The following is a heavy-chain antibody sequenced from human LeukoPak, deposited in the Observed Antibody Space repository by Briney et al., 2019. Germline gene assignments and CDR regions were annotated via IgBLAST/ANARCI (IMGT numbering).Heavy chain of an antibody. CDR2: IRSKAYGGTT. V-gene: IGHV3-49*03. CDR1: GFTFGDYA. Sequence: QSGRSLRLSCTASGFTFGDYAMSWFRQAPGKGLEWVGFIRSKAYGGTTEYAASVKGRFTISRDDSKSIAYLQMNSLKTEDTAVYYCTRDPGIVGAQGAFDIWGQGTMVTVSS. CDR3: TRDPGIVGAQGAFDI. J-gene: IGHJ3*02. D-gene: IGHD1-26*01.